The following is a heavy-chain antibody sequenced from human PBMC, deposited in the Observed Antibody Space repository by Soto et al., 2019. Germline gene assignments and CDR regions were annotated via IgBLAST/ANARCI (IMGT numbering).Heavy chain of an antibody. Sequence: SVKVSCKASGGTFSIYAIIWVRQAPGQGLEWMGGIIPIFDTADYAQKFQGRVTITADESTNTAYMELSSLRSEDTAVYYCAGHSSGVPGYYYGMDVWGQGTTVTVSS. V-gene: IGHV1-69*13. CDR3: AGHSSGVPGYYYGMDV. D-gene: IGHD3-22*01. CDR2: IIPIFDTA. J-gene: IGHJ6*02. CDR1: GGTFSIYA.